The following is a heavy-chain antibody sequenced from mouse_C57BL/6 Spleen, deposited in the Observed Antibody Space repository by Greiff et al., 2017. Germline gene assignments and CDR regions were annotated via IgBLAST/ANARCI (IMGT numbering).Heavy chain of an antibody. Sequence: VQLQQPGAELVRPGSSVKLSCKASGYTFTSYWMHWVKQRPIQGLEWIGNIDPSDSETHYNQKVKDKATLTVDKSSSTAYMQLSSLTSEDAAVYYCARAPIYYGNSFAYWGQGTLVTVSA. CDR3: ARAPIYYGNSFAY. J-gene: IGHJ3*01. D-gene: IGHD2-1*01. CDR1: GYTFTSYW. V-gene: IGHV1-52*01. CDR2: IDPSDSET.